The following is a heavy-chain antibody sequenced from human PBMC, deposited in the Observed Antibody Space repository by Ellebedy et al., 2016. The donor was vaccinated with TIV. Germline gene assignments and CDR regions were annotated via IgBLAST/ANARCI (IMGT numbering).Heavy chain of an antibody. V-gene: IGHV4-39*07. CDR2: IYYSGST. D-gene: IGHD6-19*01. CDR1: GGSISSSSYY. CDR3: ARGLAVAAVWYFDL. Sequence: MPGGSLRLSCTVSGGSISSSSYYWGWIRQPPGKGLEWIGSIYYSGSTYYNPSLKSRVTISVDTSKNQFSRKLSSVTAADTAVYYCARGLAVAAVWYFDLWGRGTLVTVSS. J-gene: IGHJ2*01.